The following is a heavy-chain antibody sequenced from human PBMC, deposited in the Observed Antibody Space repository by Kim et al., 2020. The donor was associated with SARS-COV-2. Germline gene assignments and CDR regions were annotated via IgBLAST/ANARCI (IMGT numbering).Heavy chain of an antibody. CDR1: GGSFSGYY. Sequence: SETLSLTCAVYGGSFSGYYWSWIRQLPGKGLEWIGEINHSGSTNYNPSLKSRVTISVDTSKNQFSLKLSSVTAADTAVYYCARGGYSYGWIDLWGRGTLV. V-gene: IGHV4-34*01. CDR2: INHSGST. D-gene: IGHD5-18*01. J-gene: IGHJ2*01. CDR3: ARGGYSYGWIDL.